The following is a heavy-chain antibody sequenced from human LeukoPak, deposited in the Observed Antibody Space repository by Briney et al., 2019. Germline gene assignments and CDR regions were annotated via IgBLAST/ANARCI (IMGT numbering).Heavy chain of an antibody. V-gene: IGHV3-7*03. D-gene: IGHD2-21*01. CDR2: IKDDGSVK. J-gene: IGHJ4*02. CDR1: GFSFSSFW. CDR3: AREVVATASDFDC. Sequence: GGSLRLSCTASGFSFSSFWMSWVRQAPGRGLEWVANIKDDGSVKNHVDSLKGRFSISRDNARNSLYLQISSLRAEDTDVYYCAREVVATASDFDCWGQGTLVTVSS.